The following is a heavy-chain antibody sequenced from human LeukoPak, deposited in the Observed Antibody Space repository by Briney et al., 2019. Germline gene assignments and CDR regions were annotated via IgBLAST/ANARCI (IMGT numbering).Heavy chain of an antibody. CDR2: INAHSGDT. D-gene: IGHD5-24*01. V-gene: IGHV1-2*02. CDR3: ARDPIDGNYFFDF. CDR1: GYTLTELS. J-gene: IGHJ4*02. Sequence: ASVKVSCKVSGYTLTELSMHWVRQAPGQGLEWVGWINAHSGDTNYARQFQGRVTISRDTSISTDYMELTSLTSDDTAAYYCARDPIDGNYFFDFWGQGTLVTVSS.